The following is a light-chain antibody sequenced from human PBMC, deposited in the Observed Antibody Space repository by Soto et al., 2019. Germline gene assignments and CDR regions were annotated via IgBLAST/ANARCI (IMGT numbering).Light chain of an antibody. CDR3: SSYAGRDVYV. Sequence: QSALTQPPSASGSPGQSVTISCTGASSDIGTYDSVSWYQQQAGKAPKLIIYEVVKRPSGVPDRFSGSKSGNMASLTVSGLQAEDEADYYCSSYAGRDVYVFGTGTKATVL. CDR1: SSDIGTYDS. V-gene: IGLV2-8*01. J-gene: IGLJ1*01. CDR2: EVV.